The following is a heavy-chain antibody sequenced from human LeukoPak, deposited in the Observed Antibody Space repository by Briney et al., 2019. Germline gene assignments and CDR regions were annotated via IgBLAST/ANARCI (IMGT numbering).Heavy chain of an antibody. D-gene: IGHD3-10*01. CDR2: INPSGGSA. V-gene: IGHV1-46*01. Sequence: EASVKVSCKASGYTFTGYYMHWVRQAPGQGLEWMGIINPSGGSASYAQKFQGRVTMTRDTSTSTVYMELSSLRSEDTAVYYCARDEMVRGMGDVWGKGTTVTISS. CDR1: GYTFTGYY. CDR3: ARDEMVRGMGDV. J-gene: IGHJ6*04.